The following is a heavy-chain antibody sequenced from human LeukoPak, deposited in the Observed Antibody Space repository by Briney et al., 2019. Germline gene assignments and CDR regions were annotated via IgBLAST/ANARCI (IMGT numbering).Heavy chain of an antibody. V-gene: IGHV1-2*02. J-gene: IGHJ4*02. CDR3: ARVGYYGFWSGYYTA. CDR1: GYTFTGYY. CDR2: INPNSGGT. Sequence: ASVKVSCKASGYTFTGYYMHWVRQAPGQGLEWMGWINPNSGGTNYAQKFQGRVTMTRDTSISTAYMELSRLRSDDTAVYYCARVGYYGFWSGYYTAWGQGTLVTVSS. D-gene: IGHD3-3*01.